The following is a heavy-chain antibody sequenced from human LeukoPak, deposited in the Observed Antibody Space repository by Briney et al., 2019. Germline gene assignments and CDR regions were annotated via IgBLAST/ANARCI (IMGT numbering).Heavy chain of an antibody. CDR3: ARASGGRGNYALDY. CDR1: GGSVSSGSYY. CDR2: IYYSGST. D-gene: IGHD1-26*01. Sequence: SETLSLTCAVSGGSVSSGSYYWSWIRRPPGKGLEWIGYIYYSGSTKYNPSLKSRVTISADTSKNQFSLKLSSVTAADTAVYYCARASGGRGNYALDYWGQGTLVTVSS. J-gene: IGHJ4*02. V-gene: IGHV4-61*01.